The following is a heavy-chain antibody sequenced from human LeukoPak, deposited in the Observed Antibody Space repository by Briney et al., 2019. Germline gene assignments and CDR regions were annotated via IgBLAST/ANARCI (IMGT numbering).Heavy chain of an antibody. D-gene: IGHD3-10*01. Sequence: ASVKVSCKSSGYTFSDYYIHWVRQAPGQGLEWMGWINPKSGGTNFAQKFQDRVTMTRDTSITTGYMELSGLTSDETAVYYCAREIRFNSYYGMDAWGQGTTVTVSS. CDR2: INPKSGGT. CDR3: AREIRFNSYYGMDA. V-gene: IGHV1-2*02. CDR1: GYTFSDYY. J-gene: IGHJ6*02.